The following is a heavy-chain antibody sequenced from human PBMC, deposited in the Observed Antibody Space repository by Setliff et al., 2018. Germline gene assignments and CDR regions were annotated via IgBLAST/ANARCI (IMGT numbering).Heavy chain of an antibody. CDR3: ARDLLYSGSYFGYYYGMDV. J-gene: IGHJ6*02. D-gene: IGHD1-26*01. CDR1: GYTFTGYY. CDR2: INPNSGGT. Sequence: ASVKVSCKASGYTFTGYYMHWVRQAPGQGLEWMGWINPNSGGTNYAQKFQGWVTMTRDTSISTAYMELSKLRSDDTAVYYCARDLLYSGSYFGYYYGMDVWGQGTTVTVSS. V-gene: IGHV1-2*04.